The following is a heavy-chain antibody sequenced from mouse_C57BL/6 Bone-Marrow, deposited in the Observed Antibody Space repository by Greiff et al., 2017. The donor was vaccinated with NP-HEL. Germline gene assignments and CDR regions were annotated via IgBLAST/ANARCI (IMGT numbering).Heavy chain of an antibody. CDR2: IDPETGGT. J-gene: IGHJ3*01. CDR1: GYTFTDYE. D-gene: IGHD1-1*01. Sequence: VQLQQSGAELVRPGASVTLSCKASGYTFTDYEMHWVKQTPVHGLEWIGAIDPETGGTAYNQKFKGKAILTADKSSSTAYMELRSLTSEDSAVYYCTKNPNYYGSSYGWFAYWGQGTLVTVSA. CDR3: TKNPNYYGSSYGWFAY. V-gene: IGHV1-15*01.